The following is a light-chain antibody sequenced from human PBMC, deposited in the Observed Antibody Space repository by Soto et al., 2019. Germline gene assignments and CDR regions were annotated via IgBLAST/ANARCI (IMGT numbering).Light chain of an antibody. Sequence: DIQMTQSPSYLSASVGERVTITCRATQDIGNYLTWYQQKPGKVPKLLIYAASALQPWVPSRFSGSGSGTDFTLTISSLQPEDVATYYCQKYNSALWTFGQGTKVEIK. CDR1: QDIGNY. V-gene: IGKV1-27*01. CDR2: AAS. J-gene: IGKJ1*01. CDR3: QKYNSALWT.